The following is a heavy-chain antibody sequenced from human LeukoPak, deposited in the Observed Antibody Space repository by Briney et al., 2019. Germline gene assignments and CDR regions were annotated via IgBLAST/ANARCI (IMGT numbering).Heavy chain of an antibody. V-gene: IGHV3-7*01. CDR1: GFTFSNYW. CDR2: IKQDGSEK. CDR3: ARDNSSSWRENWFDP. Sequence: GGSLRLSCAASGFTFSNYWMSWVRQAPGKGLEWVANIKQDGSEKYYVDSVKGRFTISRDNAKNSLYLQMNSLRAEDTAVYYCARDNSSSWRENWFDPWGQGTLVTVSS. D-gene: IGHD6-13*01. J-gene: IGHJ5*02.